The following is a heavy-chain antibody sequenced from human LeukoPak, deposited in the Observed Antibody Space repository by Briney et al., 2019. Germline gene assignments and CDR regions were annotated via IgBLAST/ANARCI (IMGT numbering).Heavy chain of an antibody. CDR1: GYTLTELS. CDR3: ATGVTVATITFGNSPFYY. J-gene: IGHJ4*02. V-gene: IGHV1-24*01. Sequence: ASVKVSCMVSGYTLTELSMHWVRQAPGKGLEWMGGFDPEDGETISAQTLQGRVTMTEDTSTDTAYIELSSLRSEDTAVYYCATGVTVATITFGNSPFYYWGQGTLVTVSS. D-gene: IGHD5-12*01. CDR2: FDPEDGET.